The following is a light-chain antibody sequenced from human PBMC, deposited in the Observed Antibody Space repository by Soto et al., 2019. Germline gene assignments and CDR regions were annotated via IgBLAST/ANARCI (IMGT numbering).Light chain of an antibody. CDR1: ISDVGGHIY. CDR3: SSYRHRSTYV. V-gene: IGLV2-14*01. J-gene: IGLJ1*01. CDR2: EVS. Sequence: QSALTQPASVSGSPGQSITISCTGTISDVGGHIYVSWYQQHPGKAPKLIIFEVSNRPSGVSNRFSGSKSGNTASLTISGLQAEDEADYYCSSYRHRSTYVFGTRTKVTVL.